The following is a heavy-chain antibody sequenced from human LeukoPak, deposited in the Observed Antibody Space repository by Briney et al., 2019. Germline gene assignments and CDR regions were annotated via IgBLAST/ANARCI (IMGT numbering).Heavy chain of an antibody. CDR3: ARRSSITMVRGARGFDP. J-gene: IGHJ5*02. CDR1: GGSFSGYY. CDR2: INHSGST. D-gene: IGHD3-10*01. V-gene: IGHV4-34*01. Sequence: KPSETLSLTCAVYGGSFSGYYWSWIRQPPGKGLEWIGEINHSGSTNYNPSLKSRVTISVDTSKNQFSLKLSSVTAADTAVYYCARRSSITMVRGARGFDPWGQGTLVTVSS.